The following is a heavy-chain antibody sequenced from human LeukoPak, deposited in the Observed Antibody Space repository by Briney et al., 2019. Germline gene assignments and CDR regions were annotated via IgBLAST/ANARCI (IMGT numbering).Heavy chain of an antibody. CDR3: ARVLGSYYGWFDP. CDR1: GGSISSSSYY. V-gene: IGHV4-39*07. Sequence: SETLSLTCTVSGGSISSSSYYWGWIRQPPGKGLEWIGSIYYSGSTYYNPSLKSRVTISVDTSKNQFSLKLSSVTTADTAVYYCARVLGSYYGWFDPWGQGTLVTVSS. CDR2: IYYSGST. D-gene: IGHD1-26*01. J-gene: IGHJ5*02.